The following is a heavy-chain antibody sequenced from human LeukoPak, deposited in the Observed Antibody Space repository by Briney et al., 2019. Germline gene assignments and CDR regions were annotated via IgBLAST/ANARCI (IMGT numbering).Heavy chain of an antibody. CDR2: IYPGDSDT. CDR3: ARSAAYYDSSGPFDY. Sequence: LGESLKISCKGSGYIFTSYWIGWVRQMPGKGLDWMGIIYPGDSDTRYSPSFQGQVTISADKAISTDYLQWSSLKASDTAMYYCARSAAYYDSSGPFDYWGQGTLVTVSS. V-gene: IGHV5-51*01. CDR1: GYIFTSYW. D-gene: IGHD3-22*01. J-gene: IGHJ4*02.